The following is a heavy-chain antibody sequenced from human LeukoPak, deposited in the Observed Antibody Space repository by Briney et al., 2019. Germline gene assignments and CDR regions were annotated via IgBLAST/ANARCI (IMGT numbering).Heavy chain of an antibody. V-gene: IGHV3-23*01. Sequence: GGSLRLSCAASGFTFSSYAMNWASQAPGKGLEWVSTITGSGGDTYYADSVKGRFTISRDNSKNTLYLQMNSLRAEDTAIYYCAKDPYVGGGYHFDSWGQGSLVTVSS. CDR2: ITGSGGDT. CDR1: GFTFSSYA. J-gene: IGHJ4*02. CDR3: AKDPYVGGGYHFDS. D-gene: IGHD3-22*01.